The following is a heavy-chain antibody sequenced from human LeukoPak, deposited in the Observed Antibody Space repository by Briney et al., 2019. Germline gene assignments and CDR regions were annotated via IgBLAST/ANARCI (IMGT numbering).Heavy chain of an antibody. CDR2: IYTSGST. V-gene: IGHV4-4*07. CDR3: ARDGVILGYCSSTSCPDAFDI. Sequence: SETLSLTCTVSGGSISSYYWSWIQQPAGKGLEWIGRIYTSGSTDYNPSLKSRVTMSVDTSKNQFSLKLSSVTAADTAVYYCARDGVILGYCSSTSCPDAFDIWGQGTMVTVSS. CDR1: GGSISSYY. J-gene: IGHJ3*02. D-gene: IGHD2-2*01.